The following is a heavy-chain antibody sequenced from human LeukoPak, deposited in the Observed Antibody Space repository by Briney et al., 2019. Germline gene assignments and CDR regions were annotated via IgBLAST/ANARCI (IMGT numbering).Heavy chain of an antibody. Sequence: SETLSLTCTVFGSMSNHFWSWIRQPPGKGLEGIGYIYDSGATDYNPSLKSRVTMSVDTSANQSSLKLSSVTTADTAVYYCATRPAGNTWAAIFDFSSRGTLVTVSS. CDR2: IYDSGAT. CDR3: ATRPAGNTWAAIFDF. J-gene: IGHJ5*01. V-gene: IGHV4-59*11. CDR1: GSMSNHF. D-gene: IGHD6-6*01.